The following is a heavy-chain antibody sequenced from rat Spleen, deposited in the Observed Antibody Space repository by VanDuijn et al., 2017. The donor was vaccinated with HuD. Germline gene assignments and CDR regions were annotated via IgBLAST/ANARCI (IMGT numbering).Heavy chain of an antibody. CDR2: LTNTGGST. V-gene: IGHV5-31*01. Sequence: VQLKESGPGLVQPSQTLSLTCTVSGFSLTSNGVSWVRQPPGKGLEWIASLTNTGGSTYYPDSVKGRFTISRDNAKSTQYLQMDSLRSEDTATYYCASQGDSSYFDYWGQGVMVTVSS. CDR1: GFSLTSNG. J-gene: IGHJ2*01. CDR3: ASQGDSSYFDY. D-gene: IGHD1-1*01.